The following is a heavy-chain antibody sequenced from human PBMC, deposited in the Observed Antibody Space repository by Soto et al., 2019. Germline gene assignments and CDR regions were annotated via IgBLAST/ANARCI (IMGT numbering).Heavy chain of an antibody. CDR2: MSYDGSDT. CDR1: GFIFSNNG. Sequence: GGSLRLSCAGSGFIFSNNGMHWVRQTPGKGLEWVAFMSYDGSDTVYADSVKGRFTISRGNSKNTLFLHMSNLRAEDTAMYYCTIVRVADSALDHWGQGTLVTVSS. J-gene: IGHJ4*02. V-gene: IGHV3-30*02. D-gene: IGHD3-10*02. CDR3: TIVRVADSALDH.